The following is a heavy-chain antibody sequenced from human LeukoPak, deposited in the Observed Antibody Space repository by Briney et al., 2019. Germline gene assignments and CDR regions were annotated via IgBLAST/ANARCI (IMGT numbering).Heavy chain of an antibody. V-gene: IGHV3-30*18. CDR2: ISYDGSNK. D-gene: IGHD3-3*01. CDR1: GFTFSSYG. CDR3: AKDIIERVLEWLDYYYYYGMDV. J-gene: IGHJ6*02. Sequence: GGSLRLSCAASGFTFSSYGMHSVRQAPGKGLEWVAVISYDGSNKHYADSVKGRFTISRDNSKNTLYLQMNSLRAEDTAVYYCAKDIIERVLEWLDYYYYYGMDVWGQGTTVTVSS.